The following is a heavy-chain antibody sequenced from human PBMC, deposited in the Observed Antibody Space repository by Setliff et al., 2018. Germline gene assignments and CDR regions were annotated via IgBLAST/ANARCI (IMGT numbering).Heavy chain of an antibody. CDR1: GASISSNNW. J-gene: IGHJ5*02. CDR3: ARHYSFRVVITSKRGWFDP. Sequence: SETLSLTCTVSGASISSNNWWSWVRQPPGMRLEWIGEIYHTESTNYNSSLNSRVTMLVDTSKMQFSLRLASVTAADTATYFCARHYSFRVVITSKRGWFDPWGQGTQVTVSS. CDR2: IYHTEST. V-gene: IGHV4-4*02. D-gene: IGHD3-3*01.